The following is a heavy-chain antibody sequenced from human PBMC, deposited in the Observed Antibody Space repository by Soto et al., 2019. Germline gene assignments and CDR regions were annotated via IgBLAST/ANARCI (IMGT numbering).Heavy chain of an antibody. CDR1: GFSLSNARMG. D-gene: IGHD2-2*01. J-gene: IGHJ6*03. CDR2: IFSNDEK. CDR3: ARISPIVVVPAANYYYYYMDV. V-gene: IGHV2-26*01. Sequence: QVTLKESGPVLVKPTETLTLTCTVSGFSLSNARMGVSWIRQPPGKALEWVAHIFSNDEKSYSTSLKSRLTISKDTSKSQVVLTMTNMDPVDTATYYCARISPIVVVPAANYYYYYMDVWGKGTTVTVSS.